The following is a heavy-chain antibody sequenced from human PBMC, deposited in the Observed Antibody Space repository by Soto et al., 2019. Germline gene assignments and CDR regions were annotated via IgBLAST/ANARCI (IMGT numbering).Heavy chain of an antibody. V-gene: IGHV4-39*01. D-gene: IGHD3-16*02. CDR2: IYYSGST. CDR3: ARHSFDDYIWGSYRIQGYYYYYMDV. CDR1: GGSISSSSYY. J-gene: IGHJ6*03. Sequence: SETLSLTCTVSGGSISSSSYYWGWIRQPPGKGLEWIGSIYYSGSTYYNPSLKSRVTISVDTSKNQFSLKLSSVTAADTAVYYCARHSFDDYIWGSYRIQGYYYYYMDVWGKGTTVTVS.